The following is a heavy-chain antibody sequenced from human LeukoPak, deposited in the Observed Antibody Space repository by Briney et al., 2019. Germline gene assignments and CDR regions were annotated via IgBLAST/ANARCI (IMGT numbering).Heavy chain of an antibody. CDR3: ARGVRITGTTGDYFDY. J-gene: IGHJ4*02. CDR1: GFTFSSYS. Sequence: GGSLRLSCAASGFTFSSYSMNWVRQAPGKGLEWVSYISSSSTIYYADSVKGRFTISRDNAKNSLYLQMNSLRAEDTAVYYCARGVRITGTTGDYFDYWGQGTLVTVSS. D-gene: IGHD1-7*01. CDR2: ISSSSTI. V-gene: IGHV3-48*04.